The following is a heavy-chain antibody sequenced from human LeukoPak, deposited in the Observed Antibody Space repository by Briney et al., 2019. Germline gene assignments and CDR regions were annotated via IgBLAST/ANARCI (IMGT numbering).Heavy chain of an antibody. D-gene: IGHD3-22*01. Sequence: SETLSLTCTVSGVSISSGGYYWRWLRQHPGKGLEWIGYIYYSGSTYYNPSLKSRVTISVDTSKNQFSLKLSSVTAADTAVYYCAREVVITTRYYFDYWGQGTLVTVSS. CDR2: IYYSGST. V-gene: IGHV4-31*03. CDR1: GVSISSGGYY. J-gene: IGHJ4*02. CDR3: AREVVITTRYYFDY.